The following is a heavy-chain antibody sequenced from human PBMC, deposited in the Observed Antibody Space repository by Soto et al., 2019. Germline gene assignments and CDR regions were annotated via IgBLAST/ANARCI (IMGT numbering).Heavy chain of an antibody. CDR1: GFTFSTYS. CDR3: AREYPAWPLAYGLDV. V-gene: IGHV3-21*01. Sequence: PGGSLRLSCVGSGFTFSTYSINWVRQAPGKGLEWVSSISSRSNIYYADSVKGRFTISRDNAKNSVSLQMNSLRAEDTAVYYSAREYPAWPLAYGLDVWGQGTTVTVSS. CDR2: ISSRSNI. J-gene: IGHJ6*02.